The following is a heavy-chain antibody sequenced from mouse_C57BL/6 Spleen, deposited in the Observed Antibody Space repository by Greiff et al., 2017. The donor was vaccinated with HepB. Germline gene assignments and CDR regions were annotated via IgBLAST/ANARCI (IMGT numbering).Heavy chain of an antibody. D-gene: IGHD2-1*01. CDR1: GFTFSSYA. CDR2: ISDGGSYT. V-gene: IGHV5-4*01. Sequence: EVQLQESGGGLVKPGGSLKLSCAASGFTFSSYAMSWVRQTPEKRLEWVATISDGGSYTYYPDNVKGRFTISRDNAKNNLYLQMSHLKSEDTAMYYCAREGGYYGNRPYYAMDYWGQGTSVTVSS. J-gene: IGHJ4*01. CDR3: AREGGYYGNRPYYAMDY.